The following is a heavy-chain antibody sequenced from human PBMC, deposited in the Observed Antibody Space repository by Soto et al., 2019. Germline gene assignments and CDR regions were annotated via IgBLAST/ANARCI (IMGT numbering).Heavy chain of an antibody. J-gene: IGHJ3*02. D-gene: IGHD6-19*01. CDR2: ISAYNGNT. CDR3: ARGSSSGWFSHAFDI. V-gene: IGHV1-18*01. CDR1: GYTFTSYG. Sequence: ASVKVSCTASGYTFTSYGISWVRQAPGQGLEWMGWISAYNGNTNYAQKLQGRVTMTTDTSTSTAYMELRSLRSDDTAVYYCARGSSSGWFSHAFDIWGQGTMVTVSS.